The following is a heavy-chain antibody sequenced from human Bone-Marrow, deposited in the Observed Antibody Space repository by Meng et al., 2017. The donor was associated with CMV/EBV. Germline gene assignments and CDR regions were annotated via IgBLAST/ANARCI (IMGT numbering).Heavy chain of an antibody. J-gene: IGHJ4*02. Sequence: VEWGGSGGGLVKPGGSLGLSFAASGFTFSKAWMSWVRQAPGKGLEWVGRIKSKFDGETTDYAAPVKGRFTISRDDSRNTLYLYMNSLKTEDTAVYYCTTDRPRSGGKTHDYWGQGTLVTVSS. D-gene: IGHD4-23*01. CDR2: IKSKFDGETT. V-gene: IGHV3-15*01. CDR3: TTDRPRSGGKTHDY. CDR1: GFTFSKAW.